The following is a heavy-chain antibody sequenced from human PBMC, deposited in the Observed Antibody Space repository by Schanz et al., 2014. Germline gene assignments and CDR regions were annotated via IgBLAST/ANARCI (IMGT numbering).Heavy chain of an antibody. CDR1: GGSVSSGGDY. D-gene: IGHD1-1*01. CDR3: ARDTTWRLDL. V-gene: IGHV4-31*03. Sequence: QVQLQESGPGLLKPSETLSLTCTVSGGSVSSGGDYWSWIRQHPGKGLEWIGFISYSGSTYYNPSLKSRVTISVDTSKNQFSLTLTSLTAADTAVYYCARDTTWRLDLWGRGTLVTVSS. J-gene: IGHJ2*01. CDR2: ISYSGST.